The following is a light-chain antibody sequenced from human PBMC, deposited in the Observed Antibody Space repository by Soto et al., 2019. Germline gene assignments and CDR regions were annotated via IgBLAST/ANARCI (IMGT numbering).Light chain of an antibody. J-gene: IGKJ1*01. CDR3: QQSYSTPWT. V-gene: IGKV1-39*01. CDR1: QSISSY. CDR2: AAS. Sequence: DIQMTQSPSSLSASVGDRVTITCRASQSISSYLNWYQQKPGKAPKLLTYAASILQSGVPSRFSGSGSGTDFTLTISSLQPEDFATYYWQQSYSTPWTFGEGTKVEIK.